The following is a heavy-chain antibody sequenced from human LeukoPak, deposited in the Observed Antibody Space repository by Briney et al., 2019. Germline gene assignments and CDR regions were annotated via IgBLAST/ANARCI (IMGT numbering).Heavy chain of an antibody. D-gene: IGHD2-15*01. CDR3: AREVGYCTGGSCFFMDV. CDR2: IYSGDIT. J-gene: IGHJ6*02. V-gene: IGHV3-53*01. Sequence: PGGSLRLSCAASGFTVNNNYMSWVRQAPGKGLEWVSVIYSGDITYYADSVKGRFTISRDNSNNKLHLQMNSLRVEDTAVYYCAREVGYCTGGSCFFMDVWGQGTTVTVFS. CDR1: GFTVNNNY.